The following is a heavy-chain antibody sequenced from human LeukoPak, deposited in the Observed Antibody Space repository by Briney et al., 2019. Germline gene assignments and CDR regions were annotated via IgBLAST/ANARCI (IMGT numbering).Heavy chain of an antibody. J-gene: IGHJ4*02. CDR1: GGTFSSYA. D-gene: IGHD2-15*01. CDR2: IIPILGIA. Sequence: GASVKVSCKASGGTFSSYAISWVRQAPGQGLEWMGRIIPILGIANYAQKFQGRVTITADKSTSTAYMELSSLRSEDTAVYYCAREGSRYCSGGSCYFFDYWGQGTLVTVSS. V-gene: IGHV1-69*04. CDR3: AREGSRYCSGGSCYFFDY.